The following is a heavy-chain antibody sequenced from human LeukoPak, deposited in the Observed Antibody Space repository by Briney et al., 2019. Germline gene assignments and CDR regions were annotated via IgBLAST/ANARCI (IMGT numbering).Heavy chain of an antibody. J-gene: IGHJ4*02. CDR1: GGSISSYY. V-gene: IGHV4-59*01. D-gene: IGHD3-22*01. CDR3: AGGAYDSSGYYGVY. Sequence: PSETLSLTCTVSGGSISSYYGSWIRQPPGKGLEWIGYIYYNGSTNYNPSLKSRVTISVDTSKNQFSLKLSSVTAADTAVYYCAGGAYDSSGYYGVYWGQGTLVTVSS. CDR2: IYYNGST.